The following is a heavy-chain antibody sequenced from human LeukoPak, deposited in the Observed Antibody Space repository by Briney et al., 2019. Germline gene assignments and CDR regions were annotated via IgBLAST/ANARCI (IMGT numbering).Heavy chain of an antibody. D-gene: IGHD2-21*02. CDR2: ISGSGGST. CDR1: GFTFSSYA. Sequence: GGSLRLSCSASGFTFSSYAMNGVRQAPGKGLECVSAISGSGGSTYYADSVKGRFTISRDNSKNTQYLQMNSLRAADTAVYYCANTDGVLVTAIDAFDIWGQGTMVTVSS. CDR3: ANTDGVLVTAIDAFDI. J-gene: IGHJ3*02. V-gene: IGHV3-23*01.